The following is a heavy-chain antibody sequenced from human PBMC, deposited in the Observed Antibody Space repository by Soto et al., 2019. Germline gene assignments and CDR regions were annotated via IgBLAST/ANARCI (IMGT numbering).Heavy chain of an antibody. Sequence: GGSLRLSCAASGFTFSGYGMHWVRQAPGKGLEWVAVIWFDGSNKYYADSVKGRFTISRDNSKNTLYLQMNGLRVEDTAVYYCASCHDPGSVAGNHFGMDVWGQGTTVTVSS. CDR3: ASCHDPGSVAGNHFGMDV. V-gene: IGHV3-33*01. D-gene: IGHD6-19*01. J-gene: IGHJ6*02. CDR2: IWFDGSNK. CDR1: GFTFSGYG.